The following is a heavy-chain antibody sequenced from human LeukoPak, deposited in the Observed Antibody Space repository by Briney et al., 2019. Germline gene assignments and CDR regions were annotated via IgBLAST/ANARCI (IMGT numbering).Heavy chain of an antibody. J-gene: IGHJ3*02. CDR3: ARGNNDFWSGYPYAFDI. CDR1: GFTFSSYS. D-gene: IGHD3-3*01. Sequence: GGSLRLSCAASGFTFSSYSMNWVRQAPGKGLEWVSSISTSSSYIYYADSVKGRFTISRDNAKNSLYLQMNCLRAEDTAVYYCARGNNDFWSGYPYAFDIWGQGTMVTVSS. CDR2: ISTSSSYI. V-gene: IGHV3-21*01.